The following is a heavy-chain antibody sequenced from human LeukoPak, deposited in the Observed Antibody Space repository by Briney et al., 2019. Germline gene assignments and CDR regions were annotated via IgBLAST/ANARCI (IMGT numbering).Heavy chain of an antibody. CDR1: GGTFSSYA. CDR2: IIPIFGTA. CDR3: ARGGIVVVPAATGIKPFNWFDP. J-gene: IGHJ5*02. D-gene: IGHD2-2*01. V-gene: IGHV1-69*05. Sequence: SVKVSCKASGGTFSSYAISWVRQAPGQGLEWMGGIIPIFGTANYAQKFQGRVTITTDESTSTAYMELSSLRSEDTAVYYCARGGIVVVPAATGIKPFNWFDPWGQGTLVTVSS.